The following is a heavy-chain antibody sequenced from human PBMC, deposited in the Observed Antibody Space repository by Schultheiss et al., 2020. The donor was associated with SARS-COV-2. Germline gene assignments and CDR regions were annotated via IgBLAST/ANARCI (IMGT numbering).Heavy chain of an antibody. CDR1: GFTFDSYA. D-gene: IGHD4-17*01. CDR3: ARDLKDGDYAGVFDF. CDR2: LSYDGGNK. V-gene: IGHV3-30*09. J-gene: IGHJ4*02. Sequence: GGSLRLSCAASGFTFDSYALHWVRQAPGKGLEWVALLSYDGGNKLYADSVKGRFAISRDNSKNTLYLQMNSLTPEDTAVYHCARDLKDGDYAGVFDFWGQGTLVTVSS.